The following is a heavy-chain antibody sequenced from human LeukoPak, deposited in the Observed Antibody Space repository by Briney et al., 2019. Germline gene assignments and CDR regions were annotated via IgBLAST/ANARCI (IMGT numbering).Heavy chain of an antibody. CDR1: GYTFTGYY. V-gene: IGHV1-2*02. D-gene: IGHD3-3*01. J-gene: IGHJ5*02. CDR3: ARDFSRRGFDP. Sequence: ASVKVSCKASGYTFTGYYMHWVRQAPGQGLEWMGWINPNSGGTNYAQKFQGRVTMTRDSSISTAYMELSRLRSDDTAVYYCARDFSRRGFDPWAREPWSPSPQ. CDR2: INPNSGGT.